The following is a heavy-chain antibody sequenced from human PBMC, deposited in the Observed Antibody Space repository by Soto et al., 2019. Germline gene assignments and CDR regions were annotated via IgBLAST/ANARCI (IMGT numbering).Heavy chain of an antibody. V-gene: IGHV5-51*01. J-gene: IGHJ4*02. CDR3: ARYDYGDRGRYYFDY. CDR1: GYSFNTYW. Sequence: GESLKISCKGSGYSFNTYWIGWVRQRPGKGLEWMGIIYPGDFDTRYGPSFQGQVTISANKSISTAYLQWSSLKASDTAMYHCARYDYGDRGRYYFDYWGQGALVTVSS. D-gene: IGHD4-17*01. CDR2: IYPGDFDT.